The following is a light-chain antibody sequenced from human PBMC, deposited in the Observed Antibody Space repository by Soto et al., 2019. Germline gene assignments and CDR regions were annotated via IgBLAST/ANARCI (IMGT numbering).Light chain of an antibody. J-gene: IGKJ4*01. V-gene: IGKV3-11*01. CDR2: DAS. CDR1: QGVRNH. CDR3: QHGAIWPIN. Sequence: EIVLTQSPATLSLSPGQRATLSCRTSQGVRNHVVWYQQKRGQAPRRLMYDASIRAAGIPARFSGSGSGTDFTPTISSLEPEDCAVYYCQHGAIWPINVGGGTKVEIK.